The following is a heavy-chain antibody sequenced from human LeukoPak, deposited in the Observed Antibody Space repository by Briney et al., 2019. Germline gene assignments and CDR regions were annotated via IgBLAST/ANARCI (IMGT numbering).Heavy chain of an antibody. V-gene: IGHV3-64*01. J-gene: IGHJ4*02. CDR1: GFTFSSYT. Sequence: PGGSLRLSCAASGFTFSSYTMHWVRQAPGKGLEYVSASSNGGSTYYANSVKGRFTISRDNSKNTLYLQMGSLRAEDMAVYYCARWRHSSGYYYDDWGQGTLVTVS. CDR2: SSNGGST. D-gene: IGHD3-22*01. CDR3: ARWRHSSGYYYDD.